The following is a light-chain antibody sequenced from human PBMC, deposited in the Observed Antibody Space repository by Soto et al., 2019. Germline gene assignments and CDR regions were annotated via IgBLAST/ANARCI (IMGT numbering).Light chain of an antibody. CDR2: GIS. CDR1: QNVAANS. V-gene: IGKV3-20*01. Sequence: EIVLTQSPGTLSFFPGERATLSCRASQNVAANSLAWYQHKPGQGPSLLIYGISSRATGTPDRFTGSGSGTDFTLTIDKLEPEDFAVYYCQQYGTSPLTFGGGTKVEI. CDR3: QQYGTSPLT. J-gene: IGKJ4*01.